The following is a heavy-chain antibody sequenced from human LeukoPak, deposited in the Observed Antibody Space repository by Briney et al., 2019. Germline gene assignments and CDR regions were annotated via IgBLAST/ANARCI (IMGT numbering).Heavy chain of an antibody. CDR2: SSGSGGNT. Sequence: PGGSLRLSCAASGFTFSSYAMSWVRQAAGKGLVWVSSSSGSGGNTYYADSVKGRFTISRDNSKNTLYLQMNRLRAEDTAVYYCAKSDDSSGYYSFDYWGQGPLVTVSS. J-gene: IGHJ4*02. D-gene: IGHD3-22*01. CDR1: GFTFSSYA. V-gene: IGHV3-23*01. CDR3: AKSDDSSGYYSFDY.